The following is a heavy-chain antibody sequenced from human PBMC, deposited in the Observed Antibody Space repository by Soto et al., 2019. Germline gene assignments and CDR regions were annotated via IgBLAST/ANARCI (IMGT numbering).Heavy chain of an antibody. CDR2: ISGSGGST. J-gene: IGHJ4*02. D-gene: IGHD2-21*01. CDR1: GFTFNNYA. CDR3: AKDSGVWFFDY. V-gene: IGHV3-23*01. Sequence: PGGSLRLSCAASGFTFNNYAMSWVRQAPGKGLECVSAISGSGGSTYYADSVKGRFTISRDNSKNTVYLQMNSLRAEDTAVYYCAKDSGVWFFDYWGQGTLVTVSS.